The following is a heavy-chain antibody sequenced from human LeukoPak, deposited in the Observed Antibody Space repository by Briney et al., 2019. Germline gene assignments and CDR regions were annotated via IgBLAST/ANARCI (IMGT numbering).Heavy chain of an antibody. CDR3: ARGWRMVRGRGYYFDY. V-gene: IGHV4-34*01. CDR1: GGSFSGYY. CDR2: INHSGST. Sequence: PSETLSLTCAVYGGSFSGYYWSWIRQPPGKGLEWIGEINHSGSTNYNPSLKSRVTISVDTSKNQFSLKLSSVTAADPAVYYCARGWRMVRGRGYYFDYWGQGTLVTVSS. J-gene: IGHJ4*02. D-gene: IGHD3-10*01.